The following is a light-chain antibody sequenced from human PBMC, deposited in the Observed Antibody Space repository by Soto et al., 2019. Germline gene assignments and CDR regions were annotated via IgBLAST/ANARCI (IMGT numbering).Light chain of an antibody. CDR1: SSDVGGYNY. V-gene: IGLV2-8*01. CDR3: SSYAGSNSVL. CDR2: EVN. Sequence: QSALTQPPSASGSPGQSVTISCTGTSSDVGGYNYVSWYQQHPGKAPKLIIYEVNKRPSGVPDRFSGSKSGNTASLTVSGLQTEDEVDYYCSSYAGSNSVLFGGGTKLTVL. J-gene: IGLJ2*01.